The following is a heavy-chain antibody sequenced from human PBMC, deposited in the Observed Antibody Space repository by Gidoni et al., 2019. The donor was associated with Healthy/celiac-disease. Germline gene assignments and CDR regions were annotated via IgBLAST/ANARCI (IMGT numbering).Heavy chain of an antibody. CDR1: GFTFGDYA. Sequence: EVQLVESGGGLVQPGRSLRLSCTAAGFTFGDYAMSWVRQAPGKGLEWVGFIRSKAYGGTTESVASVKGRFTISRDDSKSIAFLQMNSLKTEDTAVYYCTLGSLRFPYYMDVWGKGTTVTGSS. J-gene: IGHJ6*03. CDR3: TLGSLRFPYYMDV. V-gene: IGHV3-49*04. CDR2: IRSKAYGGTT. D-gene: IGHD3-3*01.